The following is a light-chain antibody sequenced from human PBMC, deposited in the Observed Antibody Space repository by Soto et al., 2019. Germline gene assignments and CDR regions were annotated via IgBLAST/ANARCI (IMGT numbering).Light chain of an antibody. CDR1: HTISDW. Sequence: DIQMAQSPSTLSASLGDRVTITCRASHTISDWLSWHQQKPWTAPKLLIYKASSLESGVPSRFSGSGSGTEFTLTISSLQPDDFATYYCLQYETYWTFGQGTKVDI. J-gene: IGKJ1*01. CDR2: KAS. CDR3: LQYETYWT. V-gene: IGKV1-5*03.